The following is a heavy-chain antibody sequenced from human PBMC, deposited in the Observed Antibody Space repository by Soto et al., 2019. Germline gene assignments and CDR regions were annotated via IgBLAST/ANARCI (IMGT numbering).Heavy chain of an antibody. V-gene: IGHV1-18*01. CDR1: GYTFTSYG. Sequence: ASVKVSCKASGYTFTSYGISWVRQAPGQGLEWMGWISAYNGNTNYAQKLQGRVTMTTDTSTSTAYMELRSLRSDDTAVYYCARVVATAYYYYYMDVWGKGTTVTVSS. D-gene: IGHD5-12*01. CDR2: ISAYNGNT. J-gene: IGHJ6*03. CDR3: ARVVATAYYYYYMDV.